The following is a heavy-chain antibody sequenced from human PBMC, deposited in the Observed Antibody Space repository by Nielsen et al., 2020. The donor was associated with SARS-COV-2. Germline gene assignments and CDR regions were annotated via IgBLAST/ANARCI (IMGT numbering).Heavy chain of an antibody. Sequence: ASVKVSCKASGYTFTSYGISWVRQAPGQGLEWMGWISAYNGNTNYAQKLQGRVTMTTDTSTSTAYMGLRSLRSDDTAVYYCARERELAAAGYYYYGMDVWGQGTTVTVSS. CDR1: GYTFTSYG. CDR3: ARERELAAAGYYYYGMDV. CDR2: ISAYNGNT. V-gene: IGHV1-18*01. D-gene: IGHD6-13*01. J-gene: IGHJ6*02.